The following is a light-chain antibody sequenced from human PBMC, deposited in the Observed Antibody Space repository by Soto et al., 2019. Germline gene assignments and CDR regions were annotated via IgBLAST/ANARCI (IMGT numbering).Light chain of an antibody. V-gene: IGKV3D-15*01. CDR1: QSVSSN. CDR2: GAS. CDR3: QQYIRWPLT. Sequence: EIVMTQSPATLSVSRGEGATLSCRASQSVSSNLAWYQQKPGQAPSLLIYGASTRATGTPARFSGSGSGTEFTLTISSLQSEDFAVYYCQQYIRWPLTFGGGTKVDIK. J-gene: IGKJ4*01.